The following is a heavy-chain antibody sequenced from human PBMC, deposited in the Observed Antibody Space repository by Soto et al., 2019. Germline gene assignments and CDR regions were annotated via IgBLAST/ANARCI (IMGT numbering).Heavy chain of an antibody. Sequence: ASVKVSCKASGYTFTSYGISWVRQAPGKGLEWMGGFDPEDGETIYAQKFQGRVTMTEDTSTDTAYMELSSLRSEDTAVYYCATVSGYSSSWRGVYYFDYWGQGTLVTVSS. V-gene: IGHV1-24*01. CDR3: ATVSGYSSSWRGVYYFDY. CDR1: GYTFTSYG. D-gene: IGHD6-13*01. CDR2: FDPEDGET. J-gene: IGHJ4*02.